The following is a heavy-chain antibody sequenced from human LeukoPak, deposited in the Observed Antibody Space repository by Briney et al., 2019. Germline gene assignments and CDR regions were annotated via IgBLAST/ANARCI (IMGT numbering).Heavy chain of an antibody. J-gene: IGHJ4*02. D-gene: IGHD2-15*01. CDR2: IGPSGGTT. CDR3: ARESGGGTRLINY. V-gene: IGHV3-23*01. Sequence: GGSLRLSCAASGFTFSSYAVNWVRQAPGKGLEWVSVIGPSGGTTYYADSVKGQVTISRDNSKDTLYLQMDSLRVEDTAVYYCARESGGGTRLINYWGQGTPVTVSS. CDR1: GFTFSSYA.